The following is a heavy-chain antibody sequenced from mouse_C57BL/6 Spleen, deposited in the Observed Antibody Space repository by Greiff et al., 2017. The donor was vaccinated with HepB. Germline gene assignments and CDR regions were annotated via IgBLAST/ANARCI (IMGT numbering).Heavy chain of an antibody. CDR1: GFTFSDYY. CDR2: ISNGGGST. V-gene: IGHV5-12*01. Sequence: DVKLVESGGGLVQPGGSLKLSCAASGFTFSDYYMYWVRQTPEKRLEWVAYISNGGGSTYYPDTVKGRFTISRDNAKNTLYLQMSRLKSEDTAMYYCARHGDYGYFDVWGTGTTVTVSS. CDR3: ARHGDYGYFDV. J-gene: IGHJ1*03.